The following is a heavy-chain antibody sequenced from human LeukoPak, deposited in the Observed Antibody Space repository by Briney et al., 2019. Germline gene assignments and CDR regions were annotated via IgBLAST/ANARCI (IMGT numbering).Heavy chain of an antibody. V-gene: IGHV4-4*07. J-gene: IGHJ6*02. Sequence: PSETLSLTRTASGGSISSYYWSWIRQPAGKGLEWIGHIYTSGSTNYNPSLKSRVTMSVDTSKNQFSLKLSSVTAADTAVYYCARDRSAGDIVATYYYYGMDVWGQGTTVTVSS. CDR2: IYTSGST. CDR1: GGSISSYY. CDR3: ARDRSAGDIVATYYYYGMDV. D-gene: IGHD5-12*01.